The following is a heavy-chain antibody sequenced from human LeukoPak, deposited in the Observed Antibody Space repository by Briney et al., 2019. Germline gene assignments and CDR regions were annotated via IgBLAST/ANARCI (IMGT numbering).Heavy chain of an antibody. CDR1: GFTFSSYR. CDR3: AREYYDFWSGYYPYFDY. CDR2: ISSSGSTI. V-gene: IGHV3-48*04. D-gene: IGHD3-3*01. J-gene: IGHJ4*02. Sequence: GGSLRLSCAASGFTFSSYRMNWVRQAPGKGLEWISYISSSGSTIYYADSVKGRFTISRDNAKNSLYLQMNSLRAEDTAVYYCAREYYDFWSGYYPYFDYWGQGTLVTVSS.